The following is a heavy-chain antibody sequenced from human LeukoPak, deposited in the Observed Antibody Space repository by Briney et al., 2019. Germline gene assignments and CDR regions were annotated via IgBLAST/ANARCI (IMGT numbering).Heavy chain of an antibody. CDR1: GYSFATYC. Sequence: GESLKISCKGPGYSFATYCIAWVRQTPRKGLEWMGIIYPRDSDTKYHPSFQGQVSISADKSISTAYLQWNSLQASDTAIYYCARSHSSTLSWVDPWGQGTLVSVSS. CDR3: ARSHSSTLSWVDP. CDR2: IYPRDSDT. J-gene: IGHJ5*02. D-gene: IGHD2-21*01. V-gene: IGHV5-51*01.